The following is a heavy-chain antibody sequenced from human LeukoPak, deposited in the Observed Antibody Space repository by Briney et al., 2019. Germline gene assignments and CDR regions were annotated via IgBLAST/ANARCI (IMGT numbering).Heavy chain of an antibody. CDR2: IYYSGST. Sequence: SETLSLTCTVSGGSISSSSYYWGWIRQPPGKGLEWIGSIYYSGSTYYNPSLKSRVTISVDTSKNQFSLKLSSVTAADTAVYYCASVLSSGWYWELDYWGQGTLVTVSS. CDR1: GGSISSSSYY. CDR3: ASVLSSGWYWELDY. D-gene: IGHD6-19*01. V-gene: IGHV4-39*07. J-gene: IGHJ4*02.